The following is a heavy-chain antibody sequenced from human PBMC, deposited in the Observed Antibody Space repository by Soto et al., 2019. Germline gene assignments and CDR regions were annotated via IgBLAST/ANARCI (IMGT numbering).Heavy chain of an antibody. Sequence: EVQLLESGGGLVQPGGSLRLSCAASGFTFSSYAMSWVRQAPGKGLEWVSAISGSGGSTYYADSVKGRFTISRDNSKKTLYLQMNSLRAEDTAVYYCAKGPTVYDSSGYYLDYWGQGTLVTVSS. V-gene: IGHV3-23*01. CDR2: ISGSGGST. CDR1: GFTFSSYA. J-gene: IGHJ4*02. D-gene: IGHD3-22*01. CDR3: AKGPTVYDSSGYYLDY.